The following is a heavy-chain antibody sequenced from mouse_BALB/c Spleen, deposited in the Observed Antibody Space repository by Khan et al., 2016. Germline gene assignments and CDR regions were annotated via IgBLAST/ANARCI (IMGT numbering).Heavy chain of an antibody. V-gene: IGHV1S41*01. Sequence: DLVKPGASVKLSCKASGYTFTSYWINWIKQRPGQGLEWIGPIAPGSGSTYYNEMFKGKATLTVDTSSSTAYIQLSSLESEDSAVSVCASGKGNALDYRCQGGSVAVSS. CDR2: IAPGSGST. CDR3: ASGKGNALDY. CDR1: GYTFTSYW. J-gene: IGHJ4*01.